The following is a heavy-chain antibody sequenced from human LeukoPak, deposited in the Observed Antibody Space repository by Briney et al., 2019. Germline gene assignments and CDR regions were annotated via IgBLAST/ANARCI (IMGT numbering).Heavy chain of an antibody. D-gene: IGHD5-18*01. Sequence: GGSLRLSCAASGFTFSSYWMHWVRQAPGKGLVWVSRINNDGSRTSYADSVKGRFTVSRDNAKNTLYLQMNSLRAEDTAVYYCAREISGNLYDDYWGQGTLVTVSS. CDR3: AREISGNLYDDY. CDR1: GFTFSSYW. V-gene: IGHV3-74*01. J-gene: IGHJ4*02. CDR2: INNDGSRT.